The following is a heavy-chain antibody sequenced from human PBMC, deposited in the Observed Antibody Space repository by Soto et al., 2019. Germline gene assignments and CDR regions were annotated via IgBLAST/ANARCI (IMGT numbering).Heavy chain of an antibody. CDR1: GFTFSSYD. CDR2: IDIAGNT. V-gene: IGHV3-13*01. D-gene: IGHD1-1*01. Sequence: GGSLRLSCAASGFTFSSYDMHWVRQATGKGLEWVSAIDIAGNTYYPGSVKGRFTISRENGKNSLYLQMSSLRAGDTAVYYCAREGERGSGDSVDALDIWGQGTLVTVSS. CDR3: AREGERGSGDSVDALDI. J-gene: IGHJ3*02.